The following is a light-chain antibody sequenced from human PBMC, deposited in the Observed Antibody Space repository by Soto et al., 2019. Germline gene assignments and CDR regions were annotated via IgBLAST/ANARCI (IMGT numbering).Light chain of an antibody. CDR1: QSVSSN. CDR2: GAS. Sequence: EIVMTQSPATLSVSPGERATLSCRASQSVSSNLAWYQQRPGQAPRLLIYGASTRATGIPARFSGSGSGTEFTLTISSLQSEDLAVYYCQQYNNWVTFGGGTKVEIK. V-gene: IGKV3-15*01. CDR3: QQYNNWVT. J-gene: IGKJ4*01.